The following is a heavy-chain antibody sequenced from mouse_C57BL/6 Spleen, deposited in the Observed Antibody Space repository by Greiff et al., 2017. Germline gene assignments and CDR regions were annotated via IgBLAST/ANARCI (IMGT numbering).Heavy chain of an antibody. D-gene: IGHD2-4*01. CDR3: AKSLPRIYYDYDVYYAMDY. CDR1: GFSLTSYG. V-gene: IGHV2-4*01. J-gene: IGHJ4*01. Sequence: VMLVESGPGLVQPSQSLSITCTVSGFSLTSYGVHWVRQPPGKGLEWLGLIWSGGSTDYNAAFISRLSISKDNSKSQVFFKMNSLQADDTAIYYCAKSLPRIYYDYDVYYAMDYWGQGTSVTVSS. CDR2: IWSGGST.